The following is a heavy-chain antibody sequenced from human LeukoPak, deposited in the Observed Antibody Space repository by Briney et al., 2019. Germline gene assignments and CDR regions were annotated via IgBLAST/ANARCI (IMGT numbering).Heavy chain of an antibody. CDR2: ISYDGSNK. D-gene: IGHD5-18*01. CDR1: RFTFSNYA. J-gene: IGHJ4*02. CDR3: ARDPGYSYGSFYFDY. V-gene: IGHV3-30-3*01. Sequence: TGGSLRLSCAASRFTFSNYAMHWVRQAPGKGPEWVAVISYDGSNKYYADSVKGRFTISRDNSKNTLYLQMNSLRAEDTAVYYCARDPGYSYGSFYFDYWGQGTLVTVSS.